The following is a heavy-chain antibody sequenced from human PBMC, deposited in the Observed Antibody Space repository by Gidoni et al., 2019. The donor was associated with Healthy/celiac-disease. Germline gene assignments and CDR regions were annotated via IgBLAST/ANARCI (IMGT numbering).Heavy chain of an antibody. CDR2: ISSSSSYI. Sequence: EVQLVESGGGLVKPGGSLRLSCAASAFTFSSYSMNWVRQAPGKGLEWVSSISSSSSYIYYADSVKGRFTISRDNAKNSLYLQMNSLRAEDTAVYYCARLLQWREGGMDVWGQGTTVTVSS. D-gene: IGHD6-19*01. CDR1: AFTFSSYS. J-gene: IGHJ6*02. CDR3: ARLLQWREGGMDV. V-gene: IGHV3-21*01.